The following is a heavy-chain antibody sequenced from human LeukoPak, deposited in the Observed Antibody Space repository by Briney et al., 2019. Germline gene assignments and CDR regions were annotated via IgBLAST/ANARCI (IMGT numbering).Heavy chain of an antibody. CDR1: GGSFSGYY. Sequence: KPSETLSLTCAVYGGSFSGYYWSWIRQPPGKGLEWIGEINHSGSTNYNPSLKSRVTISVDTSKNQFSLKLSSVTAADTAVYYCARGGPLWPYGMDVWGQGTTATVSS. D-gene: IGHD3-10*01. CDR3: ARGGPLWPYGMDV. CDR2: INHSGST. J-gene: IGHJ6*02. V-gene: IGHV4-34*01.